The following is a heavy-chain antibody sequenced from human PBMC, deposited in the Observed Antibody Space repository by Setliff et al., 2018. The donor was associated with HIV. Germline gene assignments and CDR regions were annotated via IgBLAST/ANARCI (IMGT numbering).Heavy chain of an antibody. D-gene: IGHD3-3*01. CDR1: GYSFTTYA. V-gene: IGHV1-18*01. CDR3: AKDQDGLQFLEWLQPTFDI. J-gene: IGHJ3*02. CDR2: ISAYNGNT. Sequence: ASVKVSCKASGYSFTTYAISWVRQAPGQGLEWMGWISAYNGNTLYAQKFQGRVTMTTDTSTNTAYMELRSLRSDDTAVYYCAKDQDGLQFLEWLQPTFDIWGQGTMVTVSS.